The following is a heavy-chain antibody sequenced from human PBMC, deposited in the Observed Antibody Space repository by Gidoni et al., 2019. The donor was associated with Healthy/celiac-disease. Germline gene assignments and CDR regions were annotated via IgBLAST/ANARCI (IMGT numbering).Heavy chain of an antibody. Sequence: EVQLVESGGGLVQPGGSLRLSCAASGFPFSSYTMNWVRQAPGKGLEWVSYISSSSSTIYYADSVKGRFTISRDNAKNSLYLQMNSLRDEDTAVYYCASLRYSSSSYFDYWGQGTLVTVSS. CDR1: GFPFSSYT. CDR3: ASLRYSSSSYFDY. J-gene: IGHJ4*02. CDR2: ISSSSSTI. V-gene: IGHV3-48*02. D-gene: IGHD6-13*01.